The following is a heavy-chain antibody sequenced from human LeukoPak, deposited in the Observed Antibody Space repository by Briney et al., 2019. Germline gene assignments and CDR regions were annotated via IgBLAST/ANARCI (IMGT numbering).Heavy chain of an antibody. J-gene: IGHJ4*02. CDR2: IRSKTDGGTT. CDR1: GITFSTAW. V-gene: IGHV3-15*01. CDR3: TTGSPELRDKTIGY. Sequence: GGSLRLSCAASGITFSTAWMSWVRQAPGKGLEWVGLIRSKTDGGTTDYAAPVKGRFIISRDDSKTTLYLQMDSLRAEDTAVYYCTTGSPELRDKTIGYWGQGTLVTVSS. D-gene: IGHD1-7*01.